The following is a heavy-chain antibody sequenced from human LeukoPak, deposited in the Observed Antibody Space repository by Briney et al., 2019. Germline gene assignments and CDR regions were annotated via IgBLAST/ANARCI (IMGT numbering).Heavy chain of an antibody. CDR3: VRDRELFY. Sequence: PSETLSLTCIVSGGSISIYYWSWIRQPPGKGLEWLGYVYNSGSTDYNPSLKSRVTISADTSKNQFSLKLSSVTAADTAVYYCVRDRELFYWGQGTLVTVSS. D-gene: IGHD1-7*01. J-gene: IGHJ4*02. CDR1: GGSISIYY. CDR2: VYNSGST. V-gene: IGHV4-59*01.